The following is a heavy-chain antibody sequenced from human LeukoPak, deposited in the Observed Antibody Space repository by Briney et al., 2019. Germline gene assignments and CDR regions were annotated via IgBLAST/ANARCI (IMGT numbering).Heavy chain of an antibody. J-gene: IGHJ6*02. V-gene: IGHV3-66*02. D-gene: IGHD5-24*01. CDR3: AREMVEMATFHYYYGMDV. CDR2: IYSGGST. CDR1: GFTVSSNY. Sequence: GGSLRLSCAASGFTVSSNYMSWVRQAPGKGLEWVSVIYSGGSTYYADSVKGRFTISRDNSKNTRYLQMNSLRAEDTAVYYCAREMVEMATFHYYYGMDVWGQGTTVTVSS.